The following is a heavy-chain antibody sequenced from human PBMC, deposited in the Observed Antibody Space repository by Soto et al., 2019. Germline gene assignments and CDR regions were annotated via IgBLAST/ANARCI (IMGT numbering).Heavy chain of an antibody. CDR2: IYSGGST. J-gene: IGHJ6*02. CDR3: ARGGSSSWYKTYYYGMDV. V-gene: IGHV3-53*02. D-gene: IGHD6-13*01. CDR1: GFTVSSNY. Sequence: EVQLVETGGGLIQPGGSLRLSCAASGFTVSSNYMSWVRQAPGKGLEWVSVIYSGGSTYYSDSVKGRFTISRDNSKNTLYRQMNSLRAEDTAVYDCARGGSSSWYKTYYYGMDVWGQGTTVTVSS.